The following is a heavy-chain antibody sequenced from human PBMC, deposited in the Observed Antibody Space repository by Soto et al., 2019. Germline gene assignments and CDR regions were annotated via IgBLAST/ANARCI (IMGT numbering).Heavy chain of an antibody. CDR3: ARRSGYSYGHESRTYYLGLDV. Sequence: GESLKISCKGSGYSFPSYWIAWVRQMPGKGLEWMGIIYPGDSNTRYSPSFQGQVTISADKSISTAYMQWSSLKASDTAVYYCARRSGYSYGHESRTYYLGLDVWGQGTTVTVSS. J-gene: IGHJ6*02. D-gene: IGHD5-18*01. CDR2: IYPGDSNT. V-gene: IGHV5-51*01. CDR1: GYSFPSYW.